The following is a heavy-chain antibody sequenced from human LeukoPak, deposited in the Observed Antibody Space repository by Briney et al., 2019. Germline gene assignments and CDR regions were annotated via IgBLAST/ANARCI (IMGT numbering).Heavy chain of an antibody. Sequence: GGSLRLSCAASGFTFSSYWMHWVRQAPGKGLVWVSRVSSDGSITDYTDSVEGRFTISRDNAKNTLYLQMNSLRAEDTAMYYCVGAVGGNDGRTFGYWAQGTLVTVSS. V-gene: IGHV3-74*01. CDR3: VGAVGGNDGRTFGY. CDR1: GFTFSSYW. D-gene: IGHD3-3*01. J-gene: IGHJ4*02. CDR2: VSSDGSIT.